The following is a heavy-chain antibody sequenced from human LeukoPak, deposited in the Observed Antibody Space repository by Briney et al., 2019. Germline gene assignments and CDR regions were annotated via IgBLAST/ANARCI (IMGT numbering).Heavy chain of an antibody. CDR3: ARVDYYPSGTYINWFDP. CDR1: GGSISSGGYY. CDR2: IAESGST. D-gene: IGHD3-10*01. Sequence: SETLSLTCTVSGGSISSGGYYWSWLRQHPGKGLEWIGHIAESGSTYYSPSLKSRVTISVDTSKNQFSLKLSSVTAADTAVYYCARVDYYPSGTYINWFDPWGQGTQVTVSS. V-gene: IGHV4-31*03. J-gene: IGHJ5*02.